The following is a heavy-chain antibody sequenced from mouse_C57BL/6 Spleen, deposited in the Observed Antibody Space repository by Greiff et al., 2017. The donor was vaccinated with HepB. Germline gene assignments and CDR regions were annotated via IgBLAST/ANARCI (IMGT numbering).Heavy chain of an antibody. CDR1: GYTFTDYY. V-gene: IGHV1-77*01. J-gene: IGHJ4*01. CDR3: ARSDYSNLYYAMDY. D-gene: IGHD2-5*01. Sequence: QVHVKQSGAELVKPGASVKISCKASGYTFTDYYINWVKQRPGQGLEWIGKIGPGSGSTYYNEKFKGKATLTADKSSSTAYMQLSSLTSEDSAVYFCARSDYSNLYYAMDYWGQGTSVTVSS. CDR2: IGPGSGST.